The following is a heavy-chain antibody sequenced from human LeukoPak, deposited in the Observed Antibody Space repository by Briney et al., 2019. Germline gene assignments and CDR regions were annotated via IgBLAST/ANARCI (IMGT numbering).Heavy chain of an antibody. J-gene: IGHJ5*02. Sequence: SETLSLTCAVYGGSFSGYYWSWIRQPPGKGLEWIGEINHSGSTNYNPSLKSRVTISVDTSKNQFSLKLSSVTAADTAVYYCARGRCSGGSCYSSNWFDPWGQETLVTVSS. D-gene: IGHD2-15*01. CDR3: ARGRCSGGSCYSSNWFDP. CDR2: INHSGST. V-gene: IGHV4-34*01. CDR1: GGSFSGYY.